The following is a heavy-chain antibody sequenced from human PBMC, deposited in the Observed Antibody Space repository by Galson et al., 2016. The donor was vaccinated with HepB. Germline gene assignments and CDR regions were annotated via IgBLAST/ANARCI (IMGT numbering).Heavy chain of an antibody. CDR3: ARGISGYDKQLDS. J-gene: IGHJ4*02. CDR1: GDYINRGNW. V-gene: IGHV4-4*02. Sequence: SETLSLTCAVSGDYINRGNWWTWVRQPPGRGLEWIGEIFHSGGTNYSPSLRSRTSMPVDTSKNQFSLKLTSVTAADTAVYYCARGISGYDKQLDSWGQGTLVTVSS. CDR2: IFHSGGT. D-gene: IGHD5-12*01.